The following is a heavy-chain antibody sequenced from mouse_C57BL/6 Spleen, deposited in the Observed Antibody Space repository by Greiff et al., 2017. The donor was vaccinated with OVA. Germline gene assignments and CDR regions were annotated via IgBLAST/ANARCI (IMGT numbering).Heavy chain of an antibody. D-gene: IGHD4-1*01. J-gene: IGHJ2*01. CDR1: GYTFTSYW. CDR2: INPSNGGT. V-gene: IGHV1-53*01. Sequence: QVQLQQSGTELVKPGASVKLSCKASGYTFTSYWMHWVKQRPGQGLEWIGNINPSNGGTNYNEKFKSKATLTVDKSSSTAYMQLSSLTSEDSAVYYCARGDNWEAYFDYWGQGTTLTVSS. CDR3: ARGDNWEAYFDY.